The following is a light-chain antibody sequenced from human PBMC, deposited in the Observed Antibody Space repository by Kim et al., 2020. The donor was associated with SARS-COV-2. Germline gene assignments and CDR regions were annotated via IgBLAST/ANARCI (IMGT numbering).Light chain of an antibody. J-gene: IGLJ1*01. V-gene: IGLV3-1*01. CDR2: QDT. CDR1: KLGDKY. CDR3: QAWDSSTYV. Sequence: SYELTQPPSVSVSPGQTASITCSGDKLGDKYACWYQQKPGQSPVLVIYQDTKRPSGIPERLSGSNSGNTATLTISGTQAMDEADYYCQAWDSSTYVFGPG.